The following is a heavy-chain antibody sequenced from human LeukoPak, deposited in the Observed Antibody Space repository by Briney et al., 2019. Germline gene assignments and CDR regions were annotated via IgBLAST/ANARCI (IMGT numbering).Heavy chain of an antibody. CDR1: GFTFSSYA. D-gene: IGHD3-10*02. CDR3: AELGITMIGGV. CDR2: ISGSGDTT. J-gene: IGHJ6*04. V-gene: IGHV3-23*01. Sequence: PGGSLRLSCAASGFTFSSYAMSWVRQAPGKGLEWVSVISGSGDTTDNADSVKGRFTISRDNAKNSLYLQMNSLRAEDTAVYYCAELGITMIGGVWGKGTTVTISS.